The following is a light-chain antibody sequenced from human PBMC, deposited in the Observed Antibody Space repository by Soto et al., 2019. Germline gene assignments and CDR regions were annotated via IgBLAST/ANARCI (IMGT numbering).Light chain of an antibody. V-gene: IGLV2-8*01. CDR1: SSDIGGYNY. J-gene: IGLJ2*01. Sequence: QSALTQPTSASGSPGQSVSISCTGTSSDIGGYNYVSWYQQHPGKAPKLIIYEVNKRPSGVPDRVSGSKSGNTASLTVSGLQAEDEADYYCCSYGGSNNMIFGGGTQLTVL. CDR2: EVN. CDR3: CSYGGSNNMI.